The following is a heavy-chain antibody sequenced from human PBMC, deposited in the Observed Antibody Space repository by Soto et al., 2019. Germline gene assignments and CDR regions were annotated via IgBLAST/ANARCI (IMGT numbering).Heavy chain of an antibody. Sequence: SETLSLTCTVSGGSISSYYWSWIRQPAGKGLEWIGRIYTSGSTNYNPSLKSRVTMSVDTSKNQFSLKLSSVTAADTAVYYCARDLMITFRGVKHWFDPWGQGTLVTVSS. CDR2: IYTSGST. CDR1: GGSISSYY. J-gene: IGHJ5*02. CDR3: ARDLMITFRGVKHWFDP. V-gene: IGHV4-4*07. D-gene: IGHD3-16*01.